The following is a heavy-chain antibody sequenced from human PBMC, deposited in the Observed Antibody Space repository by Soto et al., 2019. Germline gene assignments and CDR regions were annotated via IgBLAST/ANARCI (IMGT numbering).Heavy chain of an antibody. CDR2: LYPGNSDT. J-gene: IGHJ4*02. D-gene: IGHD1-20*01. Sequence: DVQPEQSGAEVREPGESLKISCKVSGDSFTKYWIGWVRQMPGKGLEWMGILYPGNSDTRYSPSVQGQVTISADKSISTAYLQWSSLTASDTAMYYCARHAHPSAGITGPGYWGQGTLVTVSS. V-gene: IGHV5-51*01. CDR3: ARHAHPSAGITGPGY. CDR1: GDSFTKYW.